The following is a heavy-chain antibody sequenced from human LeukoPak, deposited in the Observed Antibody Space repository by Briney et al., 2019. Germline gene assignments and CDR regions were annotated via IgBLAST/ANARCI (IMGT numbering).Heavy chain of an antibody. Sequence: GESLKISCKGSGYRFTNYWIGWVRQMPGKGLEWMGIIYPGDSDTRYSPSFQGQVTISVDKSISTAHLQWSSLKASDTAMYYCARLNPHCSSTSCPDPWGQGTLVTVSS. CDR1: GYRFTNYW. V-gene: IGHV5-51*01. D-gene: IGHD2-2*01. CDR3: ARLNPHCSSTSCPDP. J-gene: IGHJ5*02. CDR2: IYPGDSDT.